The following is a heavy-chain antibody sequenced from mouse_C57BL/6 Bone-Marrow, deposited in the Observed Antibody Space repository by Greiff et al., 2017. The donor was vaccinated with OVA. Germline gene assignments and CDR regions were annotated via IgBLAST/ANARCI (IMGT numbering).Heavy chain of an antibody. D-gene: IGHD1-1*01. CDR2: IYPRSGNT. J-gene: IGHJ3*01. CDR3: ARWMLITTVVANAY. CDR1: GYTFTSYG. V-gene: IGHV1-81*01. Sequence: VQLQQSGAELARPGASVKLSCKASGYTFTSYGISWVKQRTGQGLEWIGEIYPRSGNTYYNEKFKGKATLTADKSSSTAYMELRSLTSEDSAVYFCARWMLITTVVANAYWGQGTLVTVSA.